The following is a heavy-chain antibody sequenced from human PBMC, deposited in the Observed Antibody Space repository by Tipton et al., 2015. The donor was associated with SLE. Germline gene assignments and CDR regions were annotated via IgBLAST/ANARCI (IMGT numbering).Heavy chain of an antibody. Sequence: TLSLTCTVSGGSITGYHWSWIRQPPGKGLEWIGYVYYSGDTYYNPSLKSRATISRDTAKNQFSLNLRFVTAADTAVYYCARDTSFDHWGQGTLVTVSS. CDR3: ARDTSFDH. V-gene: IGHV4-59*12. CDR1: GGSITGYH. J-gene: IGHJ4*02. D-gene: IGHD2/OR15-2a*01. CDR2: VYYSGDT.